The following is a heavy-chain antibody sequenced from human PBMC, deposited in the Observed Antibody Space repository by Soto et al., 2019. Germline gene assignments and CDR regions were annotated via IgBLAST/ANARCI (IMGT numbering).Heavy chain of an antibody. Sequence: QVQLVQSGAEVMQPGSSVKVSCKPSGGTLTNFINYPINWVRQSPGQGLEWMGGIVPNIVTVNYAQKFQGRVTMTADKSTGTVYMELSSLRSDDSALYYCARRNTAGFLRYFDNWGQGTLVTVSS. D-gene: IGHD6-19*01. CDR2: IVPNIVTV. CDR1: GGTLTNFINYP. J-gene: IGHJ4*02. CDR3: ARRNTAGFLRYFDN. V-gene: IGHV1-69*06.